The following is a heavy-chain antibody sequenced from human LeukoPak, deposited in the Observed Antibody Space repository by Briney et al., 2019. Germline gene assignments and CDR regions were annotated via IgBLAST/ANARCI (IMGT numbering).Heavy chain of an antibody. CDR3: ARAWSQQWLVPGGRLDY. J-gene: IGHJ4*02. D-gene: IGHD6-19*01. CDR1: GFIFSSYS. Sequence: GGSLRLSCAASGFIFSSYSMHWVRQAPGKGLEWVAVISYDGSNKYYADSVKGRFTISRDNSKNTLYLQMNSLRAEDTAVYYCARAWSQQWLVPGGRLDYWGQGTLVTVSS. V-gene: IGHV3-30*03. CDR2: ISYDGSNK.